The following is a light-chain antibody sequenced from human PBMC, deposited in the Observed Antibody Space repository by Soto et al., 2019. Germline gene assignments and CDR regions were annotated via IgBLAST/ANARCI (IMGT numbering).Light chain of an antibody. CDR3: QQANSFPWT. J-gene: IGKJ1*01. Sequence: QMTQSPSSLSASVGEKIIITCRASRDVGSDVSWYQQKPGQAPKLLIYAASNLYTGVPSRFSGSRSGTEFTLTISSLQPEDFATYYCQQANSFPWTFGQGTKVDIK. CDR2: AAS. V-gene: IGKV1-17*01. CDR1: RDVGSD.